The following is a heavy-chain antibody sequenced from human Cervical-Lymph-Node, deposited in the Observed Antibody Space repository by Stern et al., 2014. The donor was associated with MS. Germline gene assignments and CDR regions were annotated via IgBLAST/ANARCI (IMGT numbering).Heavy chain of an antibody. D-gene: IGHD3-22*01. Sequence: QVQLVESGTEVRMPGASVRVSCKASEYTFKGNSIHWVRQAPGQGLEWMGRINPNTGGTNYTQRFHGRVAVTRDTSITTVYLEIRGLRPDDTAIYYCARDAGNYDMGRNHHFYAMDVWGQGTTVTVSS. CDR3: ARDAGNYDMGRNHHFYAMDV. J-gene: IGHJ6*02. CDR1: EYTFKGNS. V-gene: IGHV1-2*02. CDR2: INPNTGGT.